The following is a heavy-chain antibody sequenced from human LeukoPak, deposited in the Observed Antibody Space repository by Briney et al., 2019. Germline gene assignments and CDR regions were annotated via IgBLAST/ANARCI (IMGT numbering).Heavy chain of an antibody. CDR2: ISGSGGSI. CDR3: AKARPPLVVPAALDY. Sequence: GGSLRLSCAASGFTFSSYAMSWVRQAPGKGLEWVSAISGSGGSIYYADSVKGRFTISRDNSKNTLYLQMNSLRAEDTAVYYCAKARPPLVVPAALDYWGQGTLVTVSS. V-gene: IGHV3-23*01. CDR1: GFTFSSYA. J-gene: IGHJ4*02. D-gene: IGHD2-2*01.